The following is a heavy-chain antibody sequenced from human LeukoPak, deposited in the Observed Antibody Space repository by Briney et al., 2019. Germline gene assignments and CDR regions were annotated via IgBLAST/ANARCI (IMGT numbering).Heavy chain of an antibody. D-gene: IGHD1-26*01. J-gene: IGHJ4*02. CDR1: GFTFSSYG. V-gene: IGHV3-30*18. CDR3: AKDRQGAGDGSFDY. Sequence: GGSLRLSCAASGFTFSSYGMHWVRQAPGKGLEWVAVISYDGSNKYYADPVKGRFTISRDNSKNTLCLQMNSLRTEDTAVYYCAKDRQGAGDGSFDYWGQGTLVTVSS. CDR2: ISYDGSNK.